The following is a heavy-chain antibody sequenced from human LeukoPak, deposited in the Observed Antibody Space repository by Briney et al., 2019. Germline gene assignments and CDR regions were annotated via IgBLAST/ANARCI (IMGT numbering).Heavy chain of an antibody. D-gene: IGHD1-14*01. J-gene: IGHJ6*03. V-gene: IGHV3-11*01. CDR3: ARDWVTITPSGYYYYMDV. CDR2: ISSSGSTI. Sequence: PGGSLRLSCAASGFTFSDYYMSWIRQAPGKGLEWVSYISSSGSTIYYADSVKGRFTISRDNAKNSLYLQMNSLRAEDTAVYYCARDWVTITPSGYYYYMDVWGKGTTVTISS. CDR1: GFTFSDYY.